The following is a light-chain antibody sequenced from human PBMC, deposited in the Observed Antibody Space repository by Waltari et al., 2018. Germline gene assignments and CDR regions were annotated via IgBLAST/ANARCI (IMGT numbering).Light chain of an antibody. CDR2: EFS. J-gene: IGLJ1*01. V-gene: IGLV2-8*01. CDR1: SSDIGLNNY. CDR3: TSNAGTTGV. Sequence: QSALTQPPSASGSPGQSVTISCTGTSSDIGLNNYVSWYQQHPGKAPKLIIYEFSNRASGVPDRFSGSKSGNTASLTVSGLQPEDEADYYCTSNAGTTGVFGSGTKVTVL.